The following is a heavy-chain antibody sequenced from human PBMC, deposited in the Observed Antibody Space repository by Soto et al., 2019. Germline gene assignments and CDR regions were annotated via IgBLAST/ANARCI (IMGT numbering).Heavy chain of an antibody. V-gene: IGHV3-15*01. CDR3: ARPHIAALNWFDP. D-gene: IGHD6-6*01. CDR2: ITSKTDGETT. J-gene: IGHJ5*02. Sequence: GGSLRLSCAASGSTFRHAWMSWVRQTPGKGLEWVGWITSKTDGETTEYADSVKGRFTISRDNSKNTLYLQMNSLRAEDTAVYYCARPHIAALNWFDPWGQGTLVTVSS. CDR1: GSTFRHAW.